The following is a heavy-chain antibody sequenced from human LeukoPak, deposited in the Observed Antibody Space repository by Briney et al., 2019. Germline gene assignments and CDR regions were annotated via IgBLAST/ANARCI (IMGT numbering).Heavy chain of an antibody. V-gene: IGHV3-66*02. J-gene: IGHJ4*02. CDR3: TRLYSGSHV. D-gene: IGHD1-26*01. Sequence: GGSLRLFCAASGFSVSYSYMSWVRQAPGMGLEWVSVIYSGGNTHYADSVKGRFIISRDNSKNTLDLQMNSLKDEDTGVYYCTRLYSGSHVWGQGTLVTVSS. CDR2: IYSGGNT. CDR1: GFSVSYSY.